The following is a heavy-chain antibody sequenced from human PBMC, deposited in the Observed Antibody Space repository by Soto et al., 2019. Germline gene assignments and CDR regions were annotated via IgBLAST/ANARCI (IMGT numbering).Heavy chain of an antibody. V-gene: IGHV1-18*01. D-gene: IGHD2-21*02. Sequence: QVQLVQSGAEVKQPGASVRVSCKASGYTYNTYGISWVRQAPGQGLEWMGWINTYYSNTYYAQKFQGRVTMTSDTSTGTAYMELRSLRSDDTAVFYCARKGCVGDCYRFDYWGQGTLVTVSS. CDR3: ARKGCVGDCYRFDY. CDR1: GYTYNTYG. J-gene: IGHJ4*02. CDR2: INTYYSNT.